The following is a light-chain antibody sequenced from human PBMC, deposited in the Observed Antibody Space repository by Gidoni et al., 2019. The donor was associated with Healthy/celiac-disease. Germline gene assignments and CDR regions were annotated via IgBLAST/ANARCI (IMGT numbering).Light chain of an antibody. CDR3: RQRSNWPTWT. Sequence: EIVLTQSHATLSLSPGERATPSCRASHGVSSYLAWYQQKPGQAPRLLIYDASNRATGIPARFIGSGSGTDFTLTISSLEPEDFAVYYCRQRSNWPTWTFGQGTKVEIK. CDR1: HGVSSY. V-gene: IGKV3-11*01. CDR2: DAS. J-gene: IGKJ1*01.